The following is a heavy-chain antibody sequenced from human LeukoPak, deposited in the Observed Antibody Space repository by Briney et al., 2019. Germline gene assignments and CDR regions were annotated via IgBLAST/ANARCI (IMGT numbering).Heavy chain of an antibody. CDR1: GFTVSSNY. J-gene: IGHJ6*02. Sequence: PGGSLRLSCAASGFTVSSNYMSWVRQAPGKGLEWVSVIYSGGSTYYVDSVKGRFTISRDNSKNTLYLQMNSLRAEDTAVYYCAREPPSYYYYGMDVWGQGTTVTVSS. CDR2: IYSGGST. V-gene: IGHV3-53*01. CDR3: AREPPSYYYYGMDV.